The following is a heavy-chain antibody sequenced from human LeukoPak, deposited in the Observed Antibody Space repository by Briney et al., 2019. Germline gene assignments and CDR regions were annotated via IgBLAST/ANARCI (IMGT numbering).Heavy chain of an antibody. V-gene: IGHV3-73*01. CDR2: IRSKANSYAT. J-gene: IGHJ3*02. Sequence: GGSLRLSCAASGFTFSGSAMHWVRQASGKGLEWVGRIRSKANSYATAYAASVKGRFTISRDDSKNTAYLQMNSLKTEDTAVYYCTSPFSGYSSSWDEGAFDIWGQGTMVTVSS. D-gene: IGHD6-13*01. CDR1: GFTFSGSA. CDR3: TSPFSGYSSSWDEGAFDI.